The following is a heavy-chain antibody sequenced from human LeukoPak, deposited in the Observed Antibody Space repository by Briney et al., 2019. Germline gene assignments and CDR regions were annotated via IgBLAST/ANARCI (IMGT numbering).Heavy chain of an antibody. Sequence: AGGSLRLSCAASGFTFSTYAMHWVRQAPGKGLEWVAVFSYAGSNKYYADSVKGRFTISRDNSKNTVYLQMDSLRAEDTGVYYCARDQSGGAWKRFDYWGQGALVTVSS. CDR1: GFTFSTYA. V-gene: IGHV3-30-3*01. D-gene: IGHD1-1*01. CDR2: FSYAGSNK. CDR3: ARDQSGGAWKRFDY. J-gene: IGHJ4*02.